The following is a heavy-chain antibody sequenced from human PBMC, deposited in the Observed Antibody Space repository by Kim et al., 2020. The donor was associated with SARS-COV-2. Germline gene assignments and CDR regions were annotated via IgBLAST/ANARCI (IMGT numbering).Heavy chain of an antibody. Sequence: STYHAASVKGPFPISRDNSKNTLYLHLNSLRAEDTAVYYCARGLTTSADYWGHGTLVTVSS. D-gene: IGHD1-1*01. CDR2: ST. CDR3: ARGLTTSADY. J-gene: IGHJ4*01. V-gene: IGHV3-53*01.